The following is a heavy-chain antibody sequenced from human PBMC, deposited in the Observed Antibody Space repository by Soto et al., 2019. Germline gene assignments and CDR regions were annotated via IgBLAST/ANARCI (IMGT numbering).Heavy chain of an antibody. CDR3: ARDLLGFGYTYADV. Sequence: QVQLVQSGAEVKKPGSSVKVSCKASGGTFSNYALISWVRQAPGQGLEWMGGIIPIDATVNYAQKFQGRITITADESTTTAYMDLASLRSEDTALYYCARDLLGFGYTYADVWGQGTTVTVSS. D-gene: IGHD3-10*01. V-gene: IGHV1-69*12. CDR1: GGTFSNYA. J-gene: IGHJ6*01. CDR2: IIPIDATV.